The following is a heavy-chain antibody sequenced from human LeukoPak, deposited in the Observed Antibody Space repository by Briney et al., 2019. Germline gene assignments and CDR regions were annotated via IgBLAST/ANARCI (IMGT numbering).Heavy chain of an antibody. Sequence: ASVKVSCKASGYTFTSYYMHWARQAPGQGLEWMGIINPSGGSTSYAQKLQGRVTMTRDTSTSTVYMELSSLRSEDTAVYYCARDGYAAYHFDYWGQGTLVTVSS. J-gene: IGHJ4*02. D-gene: IGHD5-12*01. V-gene: IGHV1-46*01. CDR2: INPSGGST. CDR3: ARDGYAAYHFDY. CDR1: GYTFTSYY.